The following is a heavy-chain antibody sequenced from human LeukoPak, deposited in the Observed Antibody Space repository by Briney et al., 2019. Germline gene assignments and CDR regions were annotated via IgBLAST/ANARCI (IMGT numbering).Heavy chain of an antibody. V-gene: IGHV4-59*01. CDR2: IAYSGST. CDR1: SGAISNYY. J-gene: IGHJ4*02. D-gene: IGHD5-12*01. CDR3: ARSAAGYPNLIDY. Sequence: SETLSLTCTVSSGAISNYYWSWIRQPPGKGLEWIGYIAYSGSTNYNPSLKSRVSMSVHTSKNQFSLKLSSVTAADTAVYYCARSAAGYPNLIDYWGQGTLVTVSS.